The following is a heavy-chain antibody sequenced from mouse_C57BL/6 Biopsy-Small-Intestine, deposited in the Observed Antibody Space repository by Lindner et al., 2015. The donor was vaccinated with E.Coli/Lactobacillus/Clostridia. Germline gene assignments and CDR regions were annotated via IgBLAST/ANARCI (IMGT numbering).Heavy chain of an antibody. CDR2: INSDGGST. Sequence: VQLQESGGGLVQPGESLKLSCESNEYEFPSHDMSWVRKTPEKRLELVTAINSDGGSTYYPDTMERRFIISRDNTKKTLYLQMSSLRSEDTALYYCARQEAYYSNYYFDYWGQGTTLTVSS. D-gene: IGHD2-5*01. J-gene: IGHJ2*01. V-gene: IGHV5-2*01. CDR1: EYEFPSHD. CDR3: ARQEAYYSNYYFDY.